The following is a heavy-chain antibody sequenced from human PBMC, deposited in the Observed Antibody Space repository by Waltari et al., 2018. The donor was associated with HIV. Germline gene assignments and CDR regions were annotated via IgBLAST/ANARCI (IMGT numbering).Heavy chain of an antibody. CDR2: ISAYNVNT. CDR3: ARPHSSIQLWTDRAYYFDY. J-gene: IGHJ4*02. CDR1: GYTFISNG. Sequence: QVLLVQSGAEVKKPGASVKVSCKASGYTFISNGIPWVRQAPRQGLEWMGWISAYNVNTNYAQKFQGRVTMTTDTSTNTAYMELRSLRSDDTAVYYCARPHSSIQLWTDRAYYFDYWGQGSLVTVSS. D-gene: IGHD5-18*01. V-gene: IGHV1-18*01.